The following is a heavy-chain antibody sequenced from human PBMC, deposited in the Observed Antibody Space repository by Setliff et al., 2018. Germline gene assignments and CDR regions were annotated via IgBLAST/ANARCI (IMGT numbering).Heavy chain of an antibody. V-gene: IGHV3-30*07. CDR3: AKRFPDGYSHGRYFDY. D-gene: IGHD5-18*01. J-gene: IGHJ4*02. CDR2: TSYDGINK. CDR1: GFTFSSYP. Sequence: PGGSLRLSCAASGFTFSSYPMHWVRQAPGKGLEWVAVTSYDGINKYYAESVQGRFTISRDNSKNTLYLQMSSLRVDDTAVYYCAKRFPDGYSHGRYFDYWGQGTLVTVSS.